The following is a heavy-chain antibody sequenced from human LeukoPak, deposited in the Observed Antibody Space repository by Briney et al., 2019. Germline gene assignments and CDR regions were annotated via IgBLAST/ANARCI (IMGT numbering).Heavy chain of an antibody. CDR2: ISYDGSNK. D-gene: IGHD1-14*01. CDR1: GFTFSSYG. J-gene: IGHJ1*01. V-gene: IGHV3-30*18. Sequence: GGSLRLSCAASGFTFSSYGMHWVRQAPGKGPEWVAVISYDGSNKYYADSVKGRFTISRDNSKNTLYLQMNSLRAEDTAVYYCAKDRAENRKAAEYFQHWGQGTLVTVSS. CDR3: AKDRAENRKAAEYFQH.